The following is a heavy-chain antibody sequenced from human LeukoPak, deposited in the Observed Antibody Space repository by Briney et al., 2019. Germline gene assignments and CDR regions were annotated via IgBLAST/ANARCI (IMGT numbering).Heavy chain of an antibody. D-gene: IGHD3-3*01. CDR1: GGSISSYY. CDR2: IYYSGST. Sequence: SETLSLTCTVSGGSISSYYWSWIRQPPGKGLEWIGYIYYSGSTNYNPSLKSRVTISVDTSKNQLSLKLSSVTAADTAVYYCATHWRGSGMDVLGQGITVTVFS. V-gene: IGHV4-59*08. J-gene: IGHJ6*02. CDR3: ATHWRGSGMDV.